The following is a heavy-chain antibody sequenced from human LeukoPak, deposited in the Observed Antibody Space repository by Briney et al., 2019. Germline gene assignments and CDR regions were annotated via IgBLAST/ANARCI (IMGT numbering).Heavy chain of an antibody. V-gene: IGHV3-21*05. D-gene: IGHD2-8*01. J-gene: IGHJ4*02. CDR1: GFTFSSYE. Sequence: GGSLRLSCAASGFTFSSYEMNWVRQAPGKGLEWVSYISSSSNYIYYADSVKGRFTISRDNAKNSLYLQMNSLRAEDTAVYYCARESPEWRYFDYWGQGTLVTVSS. CDR2: ISSSSNYI. CDR3: ARESPEWRYFDY.